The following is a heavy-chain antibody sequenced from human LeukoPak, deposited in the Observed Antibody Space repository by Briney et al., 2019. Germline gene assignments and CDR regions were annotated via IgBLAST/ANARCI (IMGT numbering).Heavy chain of an antibody. J-gene: IGHJ1*01. CDR2: ISGSGGST. CDR3: AKSLSTWFVTAEYFQH. V-gene: IGHV3-23*01. D-gene: IGHD3-10*01. CDR1: GFTFSSYA. Sequence: GGSLRLSCAASGFTFSSYAMSWVRQAPGKGLEWVSAISGSGGSTYYADSVKGRFTISRDNSKNTLYLQRNSLRAEDTAVYYCAKSLSTWFVTAEYFQHWGQGTLVTVSS.